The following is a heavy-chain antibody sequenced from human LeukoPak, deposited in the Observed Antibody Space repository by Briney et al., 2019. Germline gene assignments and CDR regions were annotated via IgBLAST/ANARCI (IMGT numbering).Heavy chain of an antibody. CDR2: ISGSDGST. Sequence: GGSLRLSCAASGFTFSSYAMSWVRQAPGKGLEWVSAISGSDGSTYYADSVKGRFTISRDNSKNTLYLQMNSLRAEDTAVYYCAKDFRRRYCSGGSCYFAEYFQHWGQGTLVTVSS. J-gene: IGHJ1*01. CDR3: AKDFRRRYCSGGSCYFAEYFQH. CDR1: GFTFSSYA. V-gene: IGHV3-23*01. D-gene: IGHD2-15*01.